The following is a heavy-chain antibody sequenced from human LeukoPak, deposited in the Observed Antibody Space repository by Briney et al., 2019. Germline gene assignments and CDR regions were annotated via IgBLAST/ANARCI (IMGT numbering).Heavy chain of an antibody. D-gene: IGHD6-13*01. V-gene: IGHV3-30-3*01. CDR1: GFTFSSYA. J-gene: IGHJ6*02. CDR3: ARARREQQLVRGTDYYYYGMDV. Sequence: GGSLRLSCAAPGFTFSSYAMHWVRQAPGKGLEWVAVISYDGSNKYYADSVKGRFTISRDNSKNTLYLQMNSLRAEDTAVYYCARARREQQLVRGTDYYYYGMDVWGQGTTVTVSS. CDR2: ISYDGSNK.